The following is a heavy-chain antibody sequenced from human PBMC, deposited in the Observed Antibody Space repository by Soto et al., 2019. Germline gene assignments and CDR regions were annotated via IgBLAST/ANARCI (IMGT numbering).Heavy chain of an antibody. Sequence: GGSLRLSCAASGFTFSSYSMNWVRQAPGKGLEWVSSISSSSYIYYADSVKGRFTISRDNAKNSLYLQMNSLRAEDTAVYYCAREALRGSKGILWFDPWGQGTLVTVSS. D-gene: IGHD4-17*01. CDR3: AREALRGSKGILWFDP. CDR1: GFTFSSYS. J-gene: IGHJ5*02. CDR2: ISSSSYI. V-gene: IGHV3-21*01.